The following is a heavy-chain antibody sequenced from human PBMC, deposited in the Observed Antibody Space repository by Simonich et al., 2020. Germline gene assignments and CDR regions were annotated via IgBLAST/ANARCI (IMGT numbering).Heavy chain of an antibody. V-gene: IGHV3-30*07. CDR1: GFTFSSYA. CDR2: ISYDGSNK. D-gene: IGHD7-27*01. CDR3: AREDLTGDAFDI. Sequence: QVQLVESGGGVVQLGRSLRLSCAASGFTFSSYAMHWVRKAPVKGLEWVEGISYDGSNKYYADSVKGRFTISRDNSKNTLYLQMNSLRAEDTAVYYCAREDLTGDAFDIWGQGTMVTVSS. J-gene: IGHJ3*02.